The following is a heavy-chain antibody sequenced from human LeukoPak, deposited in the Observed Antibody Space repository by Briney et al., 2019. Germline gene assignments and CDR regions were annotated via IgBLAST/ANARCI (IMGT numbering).Heavy chain of an antibody. Sequence: GGSLRLSCAASGFTFSSYGMHWVRQAPGKGLEWVAVISYDGSNKYYADSVKGRFTISRDNSKNTLYLRMNSLRAEDTAVYYCAKDLSRGDSLFDYWGQGTLVTVSS. D-gene: IGHD4-17*01. CDR3: AKDLSRGDSLFDY. CDR2: ISYDGSNK. V-gene: IGHV3-30*18. J-gene: IGHJ4*02. CDR1: GFTFSSYG.